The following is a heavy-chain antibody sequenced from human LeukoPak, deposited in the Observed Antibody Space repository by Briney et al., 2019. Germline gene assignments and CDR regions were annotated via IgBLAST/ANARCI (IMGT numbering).Heavy chain of an antibody. Sequence: GGSLRLSCAASGFTFDDYAMHWVRQAPGNGLEWVSGISWNSGAIGYADSVKGRFTISRDNAKNPLYLQMNSLRAEDMAFYYCARGSYSDSRGYYGGAFDIWGQGTMVTVSS. J-gene: IGHJ3*02. V-gene: IGHV3-9*03. D-gene: IGHD3-22*01. CDR1: GFTFDDYA. CDR3: ARGSYSDSRGYYGGAFDI. CDR2: ISWNSGAI.